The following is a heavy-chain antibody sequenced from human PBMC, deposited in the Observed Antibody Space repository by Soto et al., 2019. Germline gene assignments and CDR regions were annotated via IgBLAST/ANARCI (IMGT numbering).Heavy chain of an antibody. D-gene: IGHD2-8*02. CDR1: GFTFSTYS. Sequence: EVQVVESGGGLVQPGGSLRLSCAASGFTFSTYSMNWVRQAPGKGLEWVSYISSTGNTIYYPDSVKGRFTISRDTAKKSLYLQLNSLRAEDTAVYYCARSGYFDYWGQGTLGAVSS. CDR2: ISSTGNTI. V-gene: IGHV3-48*01. J-gene: IGHJ4*02. CDR3: ARSGYFDY.